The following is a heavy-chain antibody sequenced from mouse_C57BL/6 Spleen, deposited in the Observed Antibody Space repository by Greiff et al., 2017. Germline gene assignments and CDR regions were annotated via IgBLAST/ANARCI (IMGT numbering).Heavy chain of an antibody. CDR2: LYPGDGDT. CDR1: GYAFSSSW. J-gene: IGHJ4*01. D-gene: IGHD2-3*01. Sequence: VQLVESGPELVKPGASVKISCKASGYAFSSSWMNWVKQRPGKGLEWIGRLYPGDGDTNYNGKFKGKATLTADKSSSTAYMQLSSLTSEDSAVYFCASWGWLLIMDYWGQGTSVTGSS. V-gene: IGHV1-82*01. CDR3: ASWGWLLIMDY.